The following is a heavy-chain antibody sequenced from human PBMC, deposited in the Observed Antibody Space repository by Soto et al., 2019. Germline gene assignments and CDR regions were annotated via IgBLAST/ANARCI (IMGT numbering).Heavy chain of an antibody. CDR2: IYHSGST. CDR3: VRVPRP. V-gene: IGHV4-30-2*01. J-gene: IGHJ5*02. Sequence: QLQLQESGSGLVKPSQTLSLTCVVSGGSISSGGYSWSWIRQPPGKGLEWIGYIYHSGSTYYNPSLKCRVTISVDRSKNQFSLKLSSVTAADTAVYYCVRVPRPWGQGTLVTVSS. CDR1: GGSISSGGYS.